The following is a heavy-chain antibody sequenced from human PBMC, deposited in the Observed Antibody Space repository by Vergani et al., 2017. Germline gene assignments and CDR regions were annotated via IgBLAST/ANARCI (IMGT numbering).Heavy chain of an antibody. V-gene: IGHV4-39*07. Sequence: QVQLQESGPGLVKPSETLSLTCTVSGGSISSSSYYWGWIRQPPGKGLEWIGSIYYSGSTYYNPSLKSRVTISVDTSKNQFSLKLSSETAADTAVYYCAWVSGSYSAYSDMDGGGKGTSVTVSS. CDR1: GGSISSSSYY. D-gene: IGHD3-10*01. CDR3: AWVSGSYSAYSDMDG. CDR2: IYYSGST. J-gene: IGHJ6*03.